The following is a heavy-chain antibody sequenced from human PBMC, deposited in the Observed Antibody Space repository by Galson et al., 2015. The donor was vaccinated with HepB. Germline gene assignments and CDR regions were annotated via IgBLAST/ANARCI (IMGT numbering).Heavy chain of an antibody. Sequence: SVKVSCKASGYTFTSYAMHWVRQAPGQRLEWMGWINAGNGNTKYSQKFQGRVTITKDTSASTAYMELSSLRSEDTAVYYCARDYCSSTSCYIWGQGTLVTVSS. D-gene: IGHD2-2*02. J-gene: IGHJ4*02. V-gene: IGHV1-3*01. CDR2: INAGNGNT. CDR1: GYTFTSYA. CDR3: ARDYCSSTSCYI.